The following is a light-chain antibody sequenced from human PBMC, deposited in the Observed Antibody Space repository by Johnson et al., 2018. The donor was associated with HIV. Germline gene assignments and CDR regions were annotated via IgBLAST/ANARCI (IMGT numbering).Light chain of an antibody. CDR2: DNN. CDR1: SSNIGNNY. J-gene: IGLJ1*01. CDR3: GTWDTSLSAPYV. V-gene: IGLV1-51*01. Sequence: QSVLTQPPSVSAAPGQKVTISCSGSSSNIGNNYVSWYQQLPGTAPKLLISDNNKRPSGIPDRFSGSKSGTSATLVISGLQTGNAADYYCGTWDTSLSAPYVFGTGTKVTVL.